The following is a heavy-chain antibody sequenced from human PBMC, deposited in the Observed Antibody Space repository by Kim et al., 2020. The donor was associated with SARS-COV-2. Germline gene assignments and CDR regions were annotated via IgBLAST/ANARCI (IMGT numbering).Heavy chain of an antibody. V-gene: IGHV1-18*04. CDR2: ISAYNGNT. CDR3: ARDPHPDYYGSGSYYYNWFDP. CDR1: GYTFTSYG. J-gene: IGHJ5*02. Sequence: ASVKVSCKASGYTFTSYGISWVRQAPGQGLEWMGWISAYNGNTNYAQKLQGRVTMTTDTSTSTAYMELRSLRSDDTAVYYCARDPHPDYYGSGSYYYNWFDPWGQGTLVTVSS. D-gene: IGHD3-10*01.